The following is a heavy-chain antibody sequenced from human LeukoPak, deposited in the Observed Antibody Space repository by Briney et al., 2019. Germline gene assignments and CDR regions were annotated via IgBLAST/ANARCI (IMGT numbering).Heavy chain of an antibody. CDR2: INHSGST. Sequence: SETLSLTCAVYGGSFSGYYWSWIRQPPGKGLEWIGEINHSGSTNYNPSLKSRVTISVDTSKNRFSLKLSSVTAADTAVYYCAKSTYRDIPYFDSWGQGTLVTVSS. CDR3: AKSTYRDIPYFDS. CDR1: GGSFSGYY. V-gene: IGHV4-34*01. J-gene: IGHJ4*02. D-gene: IGHD2-21*01.